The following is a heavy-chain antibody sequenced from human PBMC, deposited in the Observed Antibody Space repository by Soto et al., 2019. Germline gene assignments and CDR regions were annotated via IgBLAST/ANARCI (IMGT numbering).Heavy chain of an antibody. J-gene: IGHJ5*02. CDR2: ISYDGGDK. Sequence: QVQLVESGGGVVQPGRSLRLSCVASGITFSAYEMHWVRQAPGKGLEWVAVISYDGGDKYYADSVKGRFTISRDNSKNTLYLQMNSVRTEDTAVYYCASDRAASWFRPWGQGTQVSVSS. V-gene: IGHV3-30*03. CDR3: ASDRAASWFRP. CDR1: GITFSAYE. D-gene: IGHD6-13*01.